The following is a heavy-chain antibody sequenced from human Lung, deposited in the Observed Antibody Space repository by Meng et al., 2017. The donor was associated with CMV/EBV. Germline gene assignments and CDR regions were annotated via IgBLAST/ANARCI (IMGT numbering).Heavy chain of an antibody. CDR2: ISGGSNYI. Sequence: GESXKISCAASGFTFSSFSMNWVRQAPGKGLEWVSSISGGSNYIYYADSVKGRFTISRDNAKNSLYLQMNSLRAEDTAVYYCARNSFRGSGSYYNYCGQGTLVTVSS. J-gene: IGHJ4*02. CDR3: ARNSFRGSGSYYNY. CDR1: GFTFSSFS. D-gene: IGHD3-10*01. V-gene: IGHV3-21*01.